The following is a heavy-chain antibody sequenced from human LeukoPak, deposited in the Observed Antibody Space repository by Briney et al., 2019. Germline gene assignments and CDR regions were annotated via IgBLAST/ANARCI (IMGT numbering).Heavy chain of an antibody. CDR1: GCTFSSYA. CDR3: ARGSSTSGWFDP. V-gene: IGHV1-69*04. J-gene: IGHJ5*02. Sequence: AAVNVSCKASGCTFSSYAITWVRQAPVQGLEWMGRIIPIIGVANYAQKFQGRVTIIADKSTSTTYMGLSSLRSEDTAVYYCARGSSTSGWFDPWGQGTLVTVSP. CDR2: IIPIIGVA. D-gene: IGHD2-2*01.